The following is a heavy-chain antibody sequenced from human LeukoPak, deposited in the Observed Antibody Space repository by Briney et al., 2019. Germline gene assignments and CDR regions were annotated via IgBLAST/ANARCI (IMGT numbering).Heavy chain of an antibody. J-gene: IGHJ4*02. CDR3: ARDCSSTSCSLDY. CDR1: GGSISSGGYY. V-gene: IGHV4-31*03. Sequence: SQTLSLTCTVSGGSISSGGYYWSWIRQHPGKGLEWIGYIYYSGSTYYNPSLKSRVTISVDTSKNQFSLKLSSVTAADTAVYYCARDCSSTSCSLDYWGQGTLVTVSS. CDR2: IYYSGST. D-gene: IGHD2-2*01.